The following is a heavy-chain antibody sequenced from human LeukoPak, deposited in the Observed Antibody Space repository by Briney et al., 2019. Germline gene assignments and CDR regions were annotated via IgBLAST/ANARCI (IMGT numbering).Heavy chain of an antibody. CDR2: ISGSGGST. Sequence: QAGGSLRLSCAASGFTFSSYAMSWVRQAPGKGLEWVSAISGSGGSTYYADSVKGRFTISRDNSKNTLYLQMNSLRAEDTAVYYCAKDTSDYGDYEGLGYWGQGTLVTVSS. CDR3: AKDTSDYGDYEGLGY. J-gene: IGHJ4*02. V-gene: IGHV3-23*01. CDR1: GFTFSSYA. D-gene: IGHD4-17*01.